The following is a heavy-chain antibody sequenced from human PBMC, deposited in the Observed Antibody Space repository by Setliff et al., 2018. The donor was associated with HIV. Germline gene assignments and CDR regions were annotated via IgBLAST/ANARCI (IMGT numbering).Heavy chain of an antibody. Sequence: LSLTCTASGDSITSGTYYWSWIRQPAGMRLEWIGHISTSGTTSYNPSLKSRVTISADTSKSQFSLKLSSLTAADTAVYYCARYRRDDYYLTAYFDSWGQGTLVTVSS. CDR1: GDSITSGTYY. D-gene: IGHD1-26*01. CDR3: ARYRRDDYYLTAYFDS. CDR2: ISTSGTT. J-gene: IGHJ4*02. V-gene: IGHV4-61*09.